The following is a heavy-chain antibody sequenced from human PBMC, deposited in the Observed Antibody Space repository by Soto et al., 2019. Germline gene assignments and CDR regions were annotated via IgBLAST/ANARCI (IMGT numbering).Heavy chain of an antibody. V-gene: IGHV4-59*01. D-gene: IGHD3-3*01. J-gene: IGHJ5*02. Sequence: QVQLQESGPGLVKPSETLSLTCTVSGGSISSYYWSWIRQPPGKGLEWIGYIYYSGSTNYNPSLKSRVTISVDTSKNQFSLKLSSVTAADTAVYYCARGDYDFWSGYYTWGQGTPVTVSS. CDR1: GGSISSYY. CDR2: IYYSGST. CDR3: ARGDYDFWSGYYT.